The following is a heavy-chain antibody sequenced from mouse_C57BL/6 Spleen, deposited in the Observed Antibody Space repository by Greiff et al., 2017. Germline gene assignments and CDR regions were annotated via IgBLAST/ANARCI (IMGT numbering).Heavy chain of an antibody. J-gene: IGHJ1*03. D-gene: IGHD1-1*01. CDR2: IYIGNGYT. CDR3: ARMDYGSSYRYFDV. CDR1: GYTFTSYG. V-gene: IGHV1-58*01. Sequence: VHVKQSGAELVRPGSSVKMSCKTSGYTFTSYGINWVKQRPGQGLEWIGYIYIGNGYTEYNEKFKGKATLTSDTSSSTAYMQLSSLTSEDSAIYYCARMDYGSSYRYFDVWGTGTTVTVSS.